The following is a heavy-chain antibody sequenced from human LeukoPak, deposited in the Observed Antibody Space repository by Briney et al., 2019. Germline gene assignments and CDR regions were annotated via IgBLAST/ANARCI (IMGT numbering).Heavy chain of an antibody. D-gene: IGHD6-19*01. J-gene: IGHJ1*01. Sequence: SETLSLTCTVSGGSISSSSYYWGWIRQPPGKGLEWIGSIYYSGSTYYNPSLKSRVTISVDTSKNQFSLKLSSVTAADTAVYYCARQIAVAANAEYFQHWGQGTLVTVSS. CDR2: IYYSGST. CDR1: GGSISSSSYY. V-gene: IGHV4-39*01. CDR3: ARQIAVAANAEYFQH.